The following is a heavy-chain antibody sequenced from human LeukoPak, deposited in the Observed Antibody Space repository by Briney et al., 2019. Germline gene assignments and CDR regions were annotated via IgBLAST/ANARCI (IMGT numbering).Heavy chain of an antibody. CDR2: IYYSGST. D-gene: IGHD3-10*01. CDR3: ARAPHYYGSGSHTFDY. J-gene: IGHJ4*02. CDR1: GGSISSGGYY. V-gene: IGHV4-31*03. Sequence: SETLSLTCTVSGGSISSGGYYWSWIRQHPGKGLEWIGYIYYSGSTYYNPSLKSRVTISVDTSKNQFSLKLSSVTAADTAVYYCARAPHYYGSGSHTFDYWGQGTLVTVSS.